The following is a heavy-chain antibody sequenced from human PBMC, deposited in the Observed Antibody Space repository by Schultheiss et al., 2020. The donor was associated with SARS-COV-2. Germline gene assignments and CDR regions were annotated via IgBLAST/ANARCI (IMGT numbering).Heavy chain of an antibody. CDR1: GFTFSSYS. D-gene: IGHD6-19*01. Sequence: GGSLRLSCAASGFTFSSYSMNWVRQAPGKGLEWVSSISSSSSYIYYADSVKGRFTISRDNAMNSLYLQMNSLRAEDTAVYYCARDIGWFDAFDIWGQGTMVTVSS. J-gene: IGHJ3*02. CDR2: ISSSSSYI. V-gene: IGHV3-21*01. CDR3: ARDIGWFDAFDI.